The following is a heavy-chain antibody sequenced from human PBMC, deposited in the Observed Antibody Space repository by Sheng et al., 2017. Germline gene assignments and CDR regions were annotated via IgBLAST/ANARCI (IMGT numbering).Heavy chain of an antibody. V-gene: IGHV3-21*01. CDR3: ARDRYYFYYMDS. Sequence: EVQLVESGGGLVKPGGSLRLSCAASGFSFSGYTMSWVRQAPGKGLEWVSSITKSSTYLHYADSVKGRFTISRDDPKNSLYLQIDSLRAEDTAVYYCARDRYYFYYMDSGAKGPR. J-gene: IGHJ6*03. CDR2: ITKSSTYL. CDR1: GFSFSGYT.